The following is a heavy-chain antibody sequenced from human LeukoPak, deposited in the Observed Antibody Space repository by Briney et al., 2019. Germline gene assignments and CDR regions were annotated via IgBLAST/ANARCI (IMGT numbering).Heavy chain of an antibody. CDR2: INPNSGGT. J-gene: IGHJ4*02. CDR1: SYTFTGYY. Sequence: ASVKVSCKASSYTFTGYYTHWVRQAPGQGLEWMGWINPNSGGTNYAQKFQGRVTMTRDTSISTAYMELSRLTSDDTAVYYCAGSPAAAKRAFDYWGQGALVTVSS. V-gene: IGHV1-2*02. D-gene: IGHD2-2*01. CDR3: AGSPAAAKRAFDY.